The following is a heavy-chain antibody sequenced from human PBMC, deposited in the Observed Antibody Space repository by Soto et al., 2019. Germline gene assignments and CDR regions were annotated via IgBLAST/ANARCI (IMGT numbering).Heavy chain of an antibody. CDR2: ISRGSSTI. CDR3: TRSAYMDV. V-gene: IGHV3-48*01. CDR1: GFTFSNSD. Sequence: GGSLRLSCAASGFTFSNSDMNWVRQAPGKGLEWVSYISRGSSTIYYADSVKGRFTISRDNAKNSLYLQMDSLRAEDTAVYYATRSAYMDVWGTGTTVTVSS. D-gene: IGHD2-2*01. J-gene: IGHJ6*03.